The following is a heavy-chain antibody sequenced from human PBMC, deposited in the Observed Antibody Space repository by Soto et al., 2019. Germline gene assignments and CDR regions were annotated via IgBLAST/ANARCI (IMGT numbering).Heavy chain of an antibody. CDR1: GFTFDDYA. V-gene: IGHV3-9*01. Sequence: EVQLVESGGGLVQPGRSLRLSCAASGFTFDDYAMHWVRQAPGKGLEGVSGISWNSGSIGYADSVKGRFTISRDNAKNSLYLQMNSLRAEDTALYYCAKDIRALRYSAELDYWGQGTLVTVSS. D-gene: IGHD3-9*01. CDR2: ISWNSGSI. CDR3: AKDIRALRYSAELDY. J-gene: IGHJ4*02.